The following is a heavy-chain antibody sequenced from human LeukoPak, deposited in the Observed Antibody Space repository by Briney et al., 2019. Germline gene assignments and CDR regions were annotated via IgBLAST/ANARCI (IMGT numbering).Heavy chain of an antibody. CDR2: IGGSGGST. J-gene: IGHJ6*02. CDR1: GFTFSSYA. D-gene: IGHD6-19*01. CDR3: AKDWGYSSPGDGMDV. Sequence: GGSLRLSCAASGFTFSSYAMSWVRQAPGKGLEWVSGIGGSGGSTYYADSVKGRFIVSRDNSKNTLYVQMNSLRAEDTAVYFCAKDWGYSSPGDGMDVWGQGTTVTVSS. V-gene: IGHV3-23*01.